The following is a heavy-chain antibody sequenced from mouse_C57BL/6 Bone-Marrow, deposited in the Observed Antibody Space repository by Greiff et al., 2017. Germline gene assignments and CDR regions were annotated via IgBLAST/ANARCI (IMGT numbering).Heavy chain of an antibody. D-gene: IGHD1-1*01. CDR1: GFNIKDDY. V-gene: IGHV14-4*01. Sequence: VHVKQSGAELVRPGASVKLSCTASGFNIKDDYMHWVKQRPEKGLEWIGWIDPENGDTEYASKFQGKATITADTSSNTAYLQLSSLTSEDTAVYYCTTYYYGSRRGDFDVWGTGTTVTVSS. CDR3: TTYYYGSRRGDFDV. CDR2: IDPENGDT. J-gene: IGHJ1*03.